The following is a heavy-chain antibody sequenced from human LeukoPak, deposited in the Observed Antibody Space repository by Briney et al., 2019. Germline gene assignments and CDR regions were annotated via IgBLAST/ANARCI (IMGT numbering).Heavy chain of an antibody. Sequence: GGSLRLSCAASGFTFSSYGMHWVRQAPGKGLEWVAVISYDGSNKYYADSVKGRFTISRDNSKNTLYLQMNSLRAEDTAVYYCAKNMIGYCSGGSCYGVDYWGQGTLVTVSS. D-gene: IGHD2-15*01. CDR3: AKNMIGYCSGGSCYGVDY. CDR1: GFTFSSYG. CDR2: ISYDGSNK. J-gene: IGHJ4*02. V-gene: IGHV3-30*18.